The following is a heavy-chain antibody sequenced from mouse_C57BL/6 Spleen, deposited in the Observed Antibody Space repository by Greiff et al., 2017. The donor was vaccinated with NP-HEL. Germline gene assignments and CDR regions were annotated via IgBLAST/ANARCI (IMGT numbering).Heavy chain of an antibody. D-gene: IGHD3-2*02. CDR1: GYTFTSYW. Sequence: VQLQQPGAELVKPGASVKVSCKASGYTFTSYWMHWVKQRPGQGLEWIGRIHPSDSDTNYNQKFKAKATLTVDKSSSTAYMQLSSLTSEDSAVFYWGIWGRSGPWFAYRGQGTLVTVSA. V-gene: IGHV1-74*01. CDR2: IHPSDSDT. CDR3: GIWGRSGPWFAY. J-gene: IGHJ3*01.